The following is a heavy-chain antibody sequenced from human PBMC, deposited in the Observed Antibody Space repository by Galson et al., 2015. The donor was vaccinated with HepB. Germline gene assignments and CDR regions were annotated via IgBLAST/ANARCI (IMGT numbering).Heavy chain of an antibody. CDR2: IWYDGSKE. J-gene: IGHJ4*02. D-gene: IGHD5-18*01. V-gene: IGHV3-33*06. CDR3: AKDRSFGSYDY. Sequence: SLRLSCAASGFSFSSHGMHWVRQAPGKGLEWVALIWYDGSKENYADSVKGRFTISRDDSKNTLYLQMNNLRAEDTAVYYCAKDRSFGSYDYWGQGTLVAVSS. CDR1: GFSFSSHG.